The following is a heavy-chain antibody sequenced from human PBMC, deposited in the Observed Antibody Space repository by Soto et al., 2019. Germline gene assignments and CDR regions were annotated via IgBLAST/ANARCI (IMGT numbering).Heavy chain of an antibody. CDR1: GGSISSGDYY. CDR2: IYYSGIT. Sequence: SETLSLTCSVSGGSISSGDYYWNWIRQPPGKGLEWIGHIYYSGITNYNPSLKSRVTISVDTSKNQFSLKLSSVTAADTAVYYCARYKSDYYYGMDVWGQGTTVTVSS. CDR3: ARYKSDYYYGMDV. D-gene: IGHD1-20*01. J-gene: IGHJ6*02. V-gene: IGHV4-61*08.